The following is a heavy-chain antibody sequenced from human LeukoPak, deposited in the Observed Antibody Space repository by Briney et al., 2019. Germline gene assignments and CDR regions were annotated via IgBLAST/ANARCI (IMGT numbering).Heavy chain of an antibody. CDR2: IIPIFGIA. D-gene: IGHD3-22*01. CDR3: ARGGVVFDYDSSGYFGEGLFDY. J-gene: IGHJ4*02. Sequence: SVTVSCKASGYTFTSYGISWVRQAPGQGLEGMGRIIPIFGIANYAQKFQGRVTITADKSTSTAYMELSSLRSEDTAVYYCARGGVVFDYDSSGYFGEGLFDYWGQGTLVTVSS. V-gene: IGHV1-69*04. CDR1: GYTFTSYG.